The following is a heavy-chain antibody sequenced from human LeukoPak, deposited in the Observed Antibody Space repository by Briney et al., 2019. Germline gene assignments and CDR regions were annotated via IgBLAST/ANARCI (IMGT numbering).Heavy chain of an antibody. V-gene: IGHV1-2*02. Sequence: AASVKVSCKASGYTFTGYYMHWARQAPGQGLEWMGWINPNSGGTNYAQKFQGRVTMTRDTSISTAYMELSRLRSDDTAVYYCARVRLRGPGSNWFDPWGQGTLVTVSS. J-gene: IGHJ5*02. CDR1: GYTFTGYY. CDR3: ARVRLRGPGSNWFDP. CDR2: INPNSGGT. D-gene: IGHD3-16*01.